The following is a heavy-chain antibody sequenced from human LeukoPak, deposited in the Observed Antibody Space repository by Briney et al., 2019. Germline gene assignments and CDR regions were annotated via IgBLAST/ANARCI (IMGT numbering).Heavy chain of an antibody. CDR3: AREAPFCSSTSCYISAFDI. CDR1: GGSISSYY. V-gene: IGHV4-4*07. J-gene: IGHJ3*02. CDR2: IYTSGST. Sequence: KSSETLSLTCTVSGGSISSYYWSWIRQPAGKGLEWIGRIYTSGSTNYNPSLNSRVTMSVDTSKNQFSLKLSSVTAADTAVYYCAREAPFCSSTSCYISAFDIWGQGTMVTVSS. D-gene: IGHD2-2*02.